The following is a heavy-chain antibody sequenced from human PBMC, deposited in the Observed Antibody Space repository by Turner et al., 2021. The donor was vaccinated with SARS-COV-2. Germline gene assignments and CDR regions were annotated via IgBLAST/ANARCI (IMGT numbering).Heavy chain of an antibody. J-gene: IGHJ4*02. CDR1: GYTLSSYG. CDR3: ARGDIVVVVASTPGDYFDY. D-gene: IGHD2-15*01. V-gene: IGHV1-18*01. CDR2: ISAYNGNT. Sequence: QVQLVQSGAEVKKQGASGKVSCKASGYTLSSYGISWVRQAPGQGLEWMGWISAYNGNTNYAQKLQGRVTMTTDTSTSTAYMELRSLRSDDTAVYYCARGDIVVVVASTPGDYFDYLGQGTLVTVSS.